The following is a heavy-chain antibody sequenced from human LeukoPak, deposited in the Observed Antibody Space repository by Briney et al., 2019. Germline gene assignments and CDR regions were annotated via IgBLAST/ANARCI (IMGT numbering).Heavy chain of an antibody. CDR2: TYYSGST. CDR1: GGSISSYY. V-gene: IGHV4-59*06. CDR3: ASRLTAMVTELDY. D-gene: IGHD5-18*01. J-gene: IGHJ4*02. Sequence: SETLSLTCTVSGGSISSYYWSWIRQPPGKGLEWIGYTYYSGSTYYNPSLKSRVTISVDTSKNQFSLKLSSVTAADTAVYYCASRLTAMVTELDYWGQGTLVTVSS.